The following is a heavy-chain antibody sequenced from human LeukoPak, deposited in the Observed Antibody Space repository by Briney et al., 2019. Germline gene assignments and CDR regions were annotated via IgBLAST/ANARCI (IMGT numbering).Heavy chain of an antibody. CDR1: GITLSNYG. CDR3: AKEEYGDSGSYFDY. D-gene: IGHD1-26*01. V-gene: IGHV3-23*01. J-gene: IGHJ4*02. CDR2: ISGSGGST. Sequence: GGSLRLSCAVSGITLSNYGMSWVRQAPGKGLEWVAGISGSGGSTYYADSVKGRFTVSRSNPKNTLYLQMNSLRAEDTAVYYCAKEEYGDSGSYFDYWGQGTLVTVSS.